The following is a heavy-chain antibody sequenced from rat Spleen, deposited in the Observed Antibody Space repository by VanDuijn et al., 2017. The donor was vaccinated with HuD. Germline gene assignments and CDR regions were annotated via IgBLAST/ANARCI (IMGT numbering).Heavy chain of an antibody. CDR1: GFFLISNS. J-gene: IGHJ2*01. CDR3: ATQHYYEGYYRDY. Sequence: QVQLKESVPGLVQPSQTLSLTCTVSGFFLISNSVHWVRQPPGTGLEWMGGIWGDERTNYHSALKSRLSISQDTSKSQVFLKMNSLQTDDTAMYFCATQHYYEGYYRDYWCQGVMVTVSS. CDR2: IWGDERT. V-gene: IGHV2-1*01. D-gene: IGHD1-12*03.